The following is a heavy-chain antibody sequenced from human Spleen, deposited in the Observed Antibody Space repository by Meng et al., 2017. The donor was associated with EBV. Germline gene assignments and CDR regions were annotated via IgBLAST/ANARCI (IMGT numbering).Heavy chain of an antibody. CDR3: ARAPLESSSSGWFDP. V-gene: IGHV4-34*01. CDR2: INHSGST. D-gene: IGHD6-13*01. CDR1: GGSFSGYY. J-gene: IGHJ5*02. Sequence: QWGAGLLKPSETLSLTCAVFGGSFSGYYWGWIRQPQGKGLEWIGEINHSGSTKYNPSLKSRVTISVDTSKNQFSLKLSSVTAADTAVYFCARAPLESSSSGWFDPWGQGALVTVSS.